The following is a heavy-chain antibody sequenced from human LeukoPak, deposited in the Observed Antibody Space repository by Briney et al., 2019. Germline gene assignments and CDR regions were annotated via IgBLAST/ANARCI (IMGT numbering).Heavy chain of an antibody. V-gene: IGHV3-23*01. Sequence: GGSLRLSCAASGFTFSSYAMSWVRQAPGKGLEWVSAISGSGGSTYYADSVKGRFTISRDNSKNTLYLQMNSLRAEDTAVYYCAKDQNQAKYCSSTSCYSFDPWGQGTLVTVSS. CDR2: ISGSGGST. J-gene: IGHJ5*02. CDR1: GFTFSSYA. CDR3: AKDQNQAKYCSSTSCYSFDP. D-gene: IGHD2-2*01.